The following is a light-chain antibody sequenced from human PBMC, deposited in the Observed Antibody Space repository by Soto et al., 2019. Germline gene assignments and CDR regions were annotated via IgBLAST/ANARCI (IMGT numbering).Light chain of an antibody. CDR1: QGISSA. V-gene: IGKV1-13*02. J-gene: IGKJ5*01. CDR3: QQLETYPLT. Sequence: AIQVTQSPSSLSASVGDTVTITCRASQGISSAFAWYQQKPGKVPRLLIYDVFNLQSGVPSRFSGSGSGTDFTLTISRQQPEDFATYYCQQLETYPLTFGQGTRLEVK. CDR2: DVF.